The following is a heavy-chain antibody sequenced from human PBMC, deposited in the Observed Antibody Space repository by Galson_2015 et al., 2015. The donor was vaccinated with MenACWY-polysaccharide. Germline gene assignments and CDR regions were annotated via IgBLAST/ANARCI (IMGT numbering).Heavy chain of an antibody. J-gene: IGHJ4*02. CDR2: INPDSGDT. D-gene: IGHD6-19*01. CDR1: GYTFTDYN. V-gene: IGHV1-2*02. CDR3: TRGVLAVARVPTSGSNDF. Sequence: SVKVSCKASGYTFTDYNMYWVRQAPGQGLEWMGWINPDSGDTKSAQKFQGRVTMTRDVSISTAYMELCWLRSDDTAVYYCTRGVLAVARVPTSGSNDFWGQGTLVTVSS.